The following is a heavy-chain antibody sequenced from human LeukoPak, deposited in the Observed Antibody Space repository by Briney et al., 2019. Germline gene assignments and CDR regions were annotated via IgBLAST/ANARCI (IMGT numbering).Heavy chain of an antibody. J-gene: IGHJ4*02. Sequence: PSETLSLTCTVSGYSISSGYYWGWIRQPPGKGLEWIGSIYHSGSTYYNPSLKSRVTISVDTSKNQFSLKLSSVTAADTAVYYCARVIVSYFDYWGQGTLVTVSS. D-gene: IGHD3-16*02. V-gene: IGHV4-38-2*02. CDR1: GYSISSGYY. CDR3: ARVIVSYFDY. CDR2: IYHSGST.